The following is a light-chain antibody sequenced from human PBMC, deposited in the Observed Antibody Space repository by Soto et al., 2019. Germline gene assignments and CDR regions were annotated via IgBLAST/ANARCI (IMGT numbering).Light chain of an antibody. Sequence: QAVVTQEPSLTVSPGETVTLTCGSSTGTVTSGHYPYWFQQRPGQAPTTLIYDTNNKYSWTPDRFSGSLLGGKAALTLSGAQPEDEGDYYCLLLYSGNRRVCGTGTKVTVL. CDR2: DTN. CDR1: TGTVTSGHY. V-gene: IGLV7-46*01. CDR3: LLLYSGNRRV. J-gene: IGLJ1*01.